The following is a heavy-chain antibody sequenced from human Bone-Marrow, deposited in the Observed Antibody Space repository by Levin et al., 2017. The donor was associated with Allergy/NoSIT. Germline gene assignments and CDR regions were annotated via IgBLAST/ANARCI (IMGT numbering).Heavy chain of an antibody. J-gene: IGHJ3*02. CDR2: TSYDESNK. CDR1: GFTFSGFA. CDR3: ARTGVDAFDI. V-gene: IGHV3-30-3*01. Sequence: SCAASGFTFSGFAMHWVRQAPGKGLEWVAVTSYDESNKYYADSVKGRFTISRDNSKNTLYLQMNSLRPEDTAVYYCARTGVDAFDIWGQGTMVTVSS. D-gene: IGHD1-1*01.